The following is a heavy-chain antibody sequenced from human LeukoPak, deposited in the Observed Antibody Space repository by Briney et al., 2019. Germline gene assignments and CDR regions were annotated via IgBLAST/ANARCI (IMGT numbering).Heavy chain of an antibody. J-gene: IGHJ4*02. CDR1: GFTVSSNY. CDR3: ARATFYYSSGGDY. Sequence: PGGSLRLSCAASGFTVSSNYMSWVRQAPGKGLEWVANIKQDGSEKYYVDSVKGRFTISRDNAKNSLYLQMNSLRAEDTAVYYCARATFYYSSGGDYWGQGTLVTVSS. CDR2: IKQDGSEK. D-gene: IGHD3-10*01. V-gene: IGHV3-7*01.